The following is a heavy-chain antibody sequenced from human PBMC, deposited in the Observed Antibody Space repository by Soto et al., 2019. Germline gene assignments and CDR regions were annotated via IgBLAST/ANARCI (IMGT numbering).Heavy chain of an antibody. J-gene: IGHJ4*02. Sequence: GGSRLSCAASGFTFSSYAMSWVRQAPGKGLEWVSAISGSGGSTYYADSVKGRFTISRDNSKNTLYLQMNSLRAEDTAVYYCAKPIDVVVPAGNFDYWGQGTLVTVSS. V-gene: IGHV3-23*01. D-gene: IGHD2-2*01. CDR1: GFTFSSYA. CDR2: ISGSGGST. CDR3: AKPIDVVVPAGNFDY.